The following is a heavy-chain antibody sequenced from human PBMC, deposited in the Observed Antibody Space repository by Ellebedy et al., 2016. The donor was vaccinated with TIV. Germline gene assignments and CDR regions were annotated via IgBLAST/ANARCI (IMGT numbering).Heavy chain of an antibody. D-gene: IGHD2-8*02. CDR1: GFTFSRSG. CDR3: ARDKNTGYIDY. V-gene: IGHV3-33*01. J-gene: IGHJ4*02. CDR2: IWLDGSKE. Sequence: GESLKISCAASGFTFSRSGMHWVRQAPGKGLEWVATIWLDGSKEYYADSVKGRFTISRDNSKNTLYMQMNSLRAEDTAVYYCARDKNTGYIDYWGQGALVTVSS.